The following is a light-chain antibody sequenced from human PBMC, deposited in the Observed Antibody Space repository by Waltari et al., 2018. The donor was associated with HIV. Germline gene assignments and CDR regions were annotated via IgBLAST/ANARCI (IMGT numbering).Light chain of an antibody. CDR2: STN. J-gene: IGLJ3*02. CDR3: VLFMGNGIWV. V-gene: IGLV8-61*01. CDR1: SGSVSTSYY. Sequence: QTVVTQEPSLSVSPGGTVTLTCGLSSGSVSTSYYPSWYQQTPGQAPRTLIYSTNTRSSGVPERFSGSILGNKAARTITGAQADDESDYYCVLFMGNGIWVFGGGTRLTV.